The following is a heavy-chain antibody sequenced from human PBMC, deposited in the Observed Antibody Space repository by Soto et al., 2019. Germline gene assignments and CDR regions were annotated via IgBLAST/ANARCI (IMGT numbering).Heavy chain of an antibody. CDR1: GFTVSNHY. CDR2: IYSGGSR. D-gene: IGHD1-7*01. CDR3: TRALPDFETTGHYIDY. J-gene: IGHJ4*02. V-gene: IGHV3-53*01. Sequence: GGSLRLSCSASGFTVSNHYMTWVRQAPGKGLEWVSVIYSGGSRYYADSVKGRFAISRDHSKNTLYLQMNSLTAEDTAVYYCTRALPDFETTGHYIDYWGQGTLVTVSS.